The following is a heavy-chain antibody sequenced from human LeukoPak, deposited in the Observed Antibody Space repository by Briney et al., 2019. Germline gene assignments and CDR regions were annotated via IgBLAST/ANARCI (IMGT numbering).Heavy chain of an antibody. J-gene: IGHJ4*02. Sequence: GGSLGLSCAASGFIFSTYAMTWLRQAPGKGLEWVSALSASGFNTYYADSVKGRFTISRDNFKNMLYLQMNSLRAEDTAVYYCAQISVDTSRNRWSDFDSWGRGILVTVSS. V-gene: IGHV3-23*01. CDR1: GFIFSTYA. D-gene: IGHD5-18*01. CDR2: LSASGFNT. CDR3: AQISVDTSRNRWSDFDS.